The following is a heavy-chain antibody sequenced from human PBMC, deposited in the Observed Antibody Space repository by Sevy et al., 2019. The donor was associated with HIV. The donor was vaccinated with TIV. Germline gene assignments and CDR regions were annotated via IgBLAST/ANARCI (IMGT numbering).Heavy chain of an antibody. CDR3: AKDFMVRGVIEGFDY. D-gene: IGHD3-10*01. CDR2: ISGSGGST. Sequence: GGSLRLSCAASGFTFSSYAMSWVRQAPGKGLEWVSAISGSGGSTYYADSVKGRFTISRDNSKSTLYLQMNSLRAEDTAVYYCAKDFMVRGVIEGFDYWGQGTLVTVSS. J-gene: IGHJ4*02. CDR1: GFTFSSYA. V-gene: IGHV3-23*01.